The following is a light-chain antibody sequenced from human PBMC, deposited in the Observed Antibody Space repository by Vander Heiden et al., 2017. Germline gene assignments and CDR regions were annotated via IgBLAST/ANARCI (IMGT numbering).Light chain of an antibody. CDR3: QSYDSGRSGSV. V-gene: IGLV1-40*01. J-gene: IGLJ1*01. CDR1: SSNIGVYYD. Sequence: QSLLTLPPSVSGAQGQRVAISCPGSSSNIGVYYDVHWYEHLPGTAPKVLIYGNKNRPAGVPDRFSGSKSGTSASLAITGLQADEEADYYCQSYDSGRSGSVFGTGTRVTVL. CDR2: GNK.